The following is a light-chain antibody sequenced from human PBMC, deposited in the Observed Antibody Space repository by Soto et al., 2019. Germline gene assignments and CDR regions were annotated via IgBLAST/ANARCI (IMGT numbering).Light chain of an antibody. J-gene: IGKJ1*01. CDR2: GIS. V-gene: IGKV3-20*01. CDR1: QSVTSNY. Sequence: EVVMTQSPATLSVSPGERATLSCRASQSVTSNYLAWYQQKPGQAPRLLIYGISNRATGVPDRFSGSGSGTDFTLTISRLEPEDFAVYYCQQYTDWPLTLGQGTKVDIK. CDR3: QQYTDWPLT.